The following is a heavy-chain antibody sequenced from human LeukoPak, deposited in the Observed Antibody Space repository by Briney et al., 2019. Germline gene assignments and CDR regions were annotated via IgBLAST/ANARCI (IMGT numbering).Heavy chain of an antibody. V-gene: IGHV4-39*01. CDR1: GGSISRSSYY. CDR2: IYYSGST. J-gene: IGHJ4*02. Sequence: SETLSLTCTVSGGSISRSSYYWGWIRQPPGKGLEWIGSIYYSGSTYYNPSLKSRVTISVDTSKNQFSLKLSSVTAADTAVYYCARQPSYGDLGDYWGQGTLVTVSS. D-gene: IGHD4-17*01. CDR3: ARQPSYGDLGDY.